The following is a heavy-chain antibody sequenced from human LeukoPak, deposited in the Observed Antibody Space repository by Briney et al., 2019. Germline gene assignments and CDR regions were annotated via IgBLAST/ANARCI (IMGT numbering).Heavy chain of an antibody. V-gene: IGHV5-51*01. J-gene: IGHJ3*01. CDR2: IYPRDSDT. CDR3: ARPRSYQSLRAGAFDF. D-gene: IGHD1-26*01. Sequence: GESLQISCQGSGYSFTSYWIGWVRPMPGKGLEWMGIIYPRDSDTRYCPSFQGQVTISADKSINTAYLQWSSLKASDTAMYFCARPRSYQSLRAGAFDFWGQGTMVAVSS. CDR1: GYSFTSYW.